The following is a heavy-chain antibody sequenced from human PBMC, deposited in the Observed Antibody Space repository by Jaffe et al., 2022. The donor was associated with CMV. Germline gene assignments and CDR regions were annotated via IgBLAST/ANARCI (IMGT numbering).Heavy chain of an antibody. CDR1: GGSISSSSYY. D-gene: IGHD3-16*01. CDR3: ARNGLRGGAMDHVDY. CDR2: IYYSGST. J-gene: IGHJ4*02. Sequence: QLQLQESGPGLVKPSETLSLTCTVSGGSISSSSYYWGWIRQPPGKGLEWIGSIYYSGSTYYNPSLKSRVTISVDTSKNQFSLKLSSVTAADTAVYYCARNGLRGGAMDHVDYWGQGTLVTVSS. V-gene: IGHV4-39*01.